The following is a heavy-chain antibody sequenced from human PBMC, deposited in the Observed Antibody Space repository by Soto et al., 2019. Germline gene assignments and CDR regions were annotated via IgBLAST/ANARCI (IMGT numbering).Heavy chain of an antibody. Sequence: EVQLVESGGGLVQPGRSLRLSCAASGLSFDDYAMHWVRQVPGKGLEWVSGISWNGGSIGYADSVKGRFSISRDNAKNSLYLQMISLRVEDTDLYYCAKSLGGTANGMGVWGQGTTVTVSS. CDR1: GLSFDDYA. D-gene: IGHD2-21*02. CDR2: ISWNGGSI. V-gene: IGHV3-9*01. CDR3: AKSLGGTANGMGV. J-gene: IGHJ6*02.